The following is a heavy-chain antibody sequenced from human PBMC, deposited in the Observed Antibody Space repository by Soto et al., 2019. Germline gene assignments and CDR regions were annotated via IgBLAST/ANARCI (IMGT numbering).Heavy chain of an antibody. D-gene: IGHD2-21*01. CDR2: IKSKTDGGTT. V-gene: IGHV3-15*01. CDR3: TTDRIGWFDP. J-gene: IGHJ5*02. CDR1: GVPFTNAC. Sequence: GGRLRLCRSASGVPFTNACMSWVRQAPGKGLEWVGRIKSKTDGGTTDYAAPVKGRFTISRDDSKNTLYLQMNSLKTEDTAVYYCTTDRIGWFDPWGQGTLVTVSS.